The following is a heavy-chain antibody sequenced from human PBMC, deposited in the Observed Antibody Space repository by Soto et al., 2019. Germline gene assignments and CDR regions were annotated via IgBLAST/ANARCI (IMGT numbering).Heavy chain of an antibody. V-gene: IGHV4-34*01. Sequence: QVHLQQWGAGLLKPSETLSLTCAVYGGSFSDTYWTWFRQPPGKGLECIGEINHTTNTIYTPSLTSRVTISVDTSKNHFSLKLLAVTAADTAVYYCARGVRFFRGSFDPWGQGTLVTVSS. D-gene: IGHD3-3*01. CDR1: GGSFSDTY. CDR2: INHTTNT. CDR3: ARGVRFFRGSFDP. J-gene: IGHJ5*02.